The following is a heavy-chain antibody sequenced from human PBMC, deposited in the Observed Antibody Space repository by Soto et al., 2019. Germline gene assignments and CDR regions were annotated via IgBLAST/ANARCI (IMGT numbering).Heavy chain of an antibody. D-gene: IGHD3-22*01. V-gene: IGHV1-69*01. CDR2: IIPIFGTA. Sequence: QVQLVQSGAEVKKPGSSVKVSCKASGGTFSSYAISWVRQAPGQGLEWMGGIIPIFGTANYAQKSQGRVTITADESTSTAYMELSSLRSEDTAVYYCARVSGTMIPSYWYFDLWGRGTLVTVSS. CDR1: GGTFSSYA. CDR3: ARVSGTMIPSYWYFDL. J-gene: IGHJ2*01.